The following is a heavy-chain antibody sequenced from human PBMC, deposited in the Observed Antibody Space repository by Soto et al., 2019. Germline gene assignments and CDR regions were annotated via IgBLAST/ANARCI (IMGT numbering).Heavy chain of an antibody. D-gene: IGHD4-17*01. CDR2: IYYSGST. CDR1: AGSISSYY. V-gene: IGHV4-59*01. J-gene: IGHJ6*03. Sequence: SETLSLTCTVSAGSISSYYWSWIRQPPGKGLEWIGYIYYSGSTNYNPSLKSRVTISVDTSKNQFSLKLSSVTAADMAVYYCARALYGGYVYYHYYMDVWGKGTTVTVSS. CDR3: ARALYGGYVYYHYYMDV.